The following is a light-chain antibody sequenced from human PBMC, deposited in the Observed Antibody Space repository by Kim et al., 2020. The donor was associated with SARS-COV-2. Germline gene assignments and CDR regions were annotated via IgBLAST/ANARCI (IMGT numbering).Light chain of an antibody. J-gene: IGLJ2*01. CDR3: QSGRL. V-gene: IGLV6-57*03. CDR1: SGRIASNF. Sequence: ESTGKTVTLSCTRSSGRIASNFVQWYQQRPGSAPTSVIYEDNQRPSWVPDRFSGSIDDSSNSASLTISGLKTEDEADYYCQSGRLFGGGTQLTVL. CDR2: EDN.